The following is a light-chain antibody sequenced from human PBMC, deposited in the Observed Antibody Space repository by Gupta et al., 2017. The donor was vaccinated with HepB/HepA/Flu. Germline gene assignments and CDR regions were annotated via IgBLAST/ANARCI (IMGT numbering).Light chain of an antibody. J-gene: IGLJ1*01. V-gene: IGLV2-18*02. Sequence: QSALPQPPSVSGSPGPSATISCTGTSSDVGSYNRVSWYQQPPGTAPKLMIFEVNNRPSGVPDRFSGSKSGNTASLTISGLQAEDEADYYCSSYTSSSTYVFGGGTRVTVL. CDR3: SSYTSSSTYV. CDR1: SSDVGSYNR. CDR2: EVN.